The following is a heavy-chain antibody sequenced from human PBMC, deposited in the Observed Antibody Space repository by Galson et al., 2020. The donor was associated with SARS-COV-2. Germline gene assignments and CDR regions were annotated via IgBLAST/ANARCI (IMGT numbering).Heavy chain of an antibody. CDR3: AREVDNGDYEYFQH. CDR1: GYTFTSYG. CDR2: ISAYNGNT. D-gene: IGHD4-17*01. V-gene: IGHV1-18*01. Sequence: ASVQVSCKASGYTFTSYGISWVRQAPGQGLEWMGWISAYNGNTNYAQKLQGRVTMTTDTSTSTAYMELRSLRSDDTAVYYCAREVDNGDYEYFQHWGQGTLVTVSS. J-gene: IGHJ1*01.